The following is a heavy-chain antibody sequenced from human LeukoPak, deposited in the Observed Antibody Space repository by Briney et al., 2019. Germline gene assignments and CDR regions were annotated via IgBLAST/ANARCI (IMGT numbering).Heavy chain of an antibody. V-gene: IGHV4-59*08. CDR2: IYYSGST. J-gene: IGHJ4*02. CDR3: ARQGYSDYYFDY. Sequence: SETLSLTCTVSGGSISNYFWSWIRQPPGKGLEWIGYIYYSGSTNYSPSLKSRVTISVDTSKNHFSLKLNSVTAADTALYYCARQGYSDYYFDYWGQGTLVTVSS. D-gene: IGHD4-11*01. CDR1: GGSISNYF.